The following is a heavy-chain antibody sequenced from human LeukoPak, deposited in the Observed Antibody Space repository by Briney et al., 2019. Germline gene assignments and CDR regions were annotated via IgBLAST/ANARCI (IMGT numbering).Heavy chain of an antibody. CDR3: ARGGWYPESFQH. CDR2: IYYSGST. J-gene: IGHJ1*01. CDR1: GFTFSRTW. V-gene: IGHV4-59*01. D-gene: IGHD6-19*01. Sequence: PGGSLRLSCTVSGFTFSRTWMRWIRQPPGKGLEWIGYIYYSGSTNYNPSLKSRVTISVDTSKNQFSLKLSSVTAADTAVYYCARGGWYPESFQHWGQGALATVSS.